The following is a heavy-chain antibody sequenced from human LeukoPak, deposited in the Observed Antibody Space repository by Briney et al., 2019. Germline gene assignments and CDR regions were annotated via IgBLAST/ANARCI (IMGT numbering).Heavy chain of an antibody. D-gene: IGHD3-10*01. J-gene: IGHJ4*02. CDR3: AVGGTYGSGS. Sequence: PGGSLRLSCAASGFTFANTWRHWVRQAPGKGLVWVSLINNDGSTTNYADSVKGRFTISRDNAKNTVYLQMNSPRAEDTAVYYCAVGGTYGSGSWGQGTLVTVSS. CDR2: INNDGSTT. V-gene: IGHV3-74*01. CDR1: GFTFANTW.